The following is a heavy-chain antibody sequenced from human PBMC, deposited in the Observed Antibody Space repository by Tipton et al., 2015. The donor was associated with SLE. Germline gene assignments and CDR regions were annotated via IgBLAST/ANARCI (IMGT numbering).Heavy chain of an antibody. CDR3: ARVGDSYYDYYMDV. V-gene: IGHV1-18*01. Sequence: QLVQSGPEVKKPGASVKVSCKVSGYTFTSYGISWVRQAPGQGLEWMGWISAYSGDTNYGKNLQGRVTMTTDTSTSTAYMKLRSLRSDDTAVYYCARVGDSYYDYYMDVWGKGTTVTVSS. CDR1: GYTFTSYG. CDR2: ISAYSGDT. D-gene: IGHD2-21*01. J-gene: IGHJ6*03.